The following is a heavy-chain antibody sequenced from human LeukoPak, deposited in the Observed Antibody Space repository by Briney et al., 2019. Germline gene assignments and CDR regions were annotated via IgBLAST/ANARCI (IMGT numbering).Heavy chain of an antibody. D-gene: IGHD3-22*01. J-gene: IGHJ1*01. V-gene: IGHV5-51*01. Sequence: GESLKISCKASGYSFTSYWIGWVRQMPGKGLEWMGIIYPGDSDTRYSPSFQGQVTISADKSISTAYLQWSSLKASDTAMYYCARLPGRYYDSSGYYYFQHWGQGTLVTVSS. CDR3: ARLPGRYYDSSGYYYFQH. CDR1: GYSFTSYW. CDR2: IYPGDSDT.